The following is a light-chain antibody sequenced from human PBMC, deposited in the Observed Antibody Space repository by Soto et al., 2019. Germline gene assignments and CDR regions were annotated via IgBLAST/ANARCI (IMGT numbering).Light chain of an antibody. V-gene: IGKV3-11*01. J-gene: IGKJ2*01. Sequence: IVLTQSPATLSLSPGERATLSCRASQSVSSYLAWYQQKPGQAPRLLIYDASHSATGIPARFSGSGSAADLTLTSSSLEPEDFAVYYCQQRSNGPPLGQGTKLQIK. CDR2: DAS. CDR3: QQRSNGPP. CDR1: QSVSSY.